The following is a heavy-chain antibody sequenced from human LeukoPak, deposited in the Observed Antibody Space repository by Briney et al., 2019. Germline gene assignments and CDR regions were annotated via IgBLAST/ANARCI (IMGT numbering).Heavy chain of an antibody. J-gene: IGHJ4*02. Sequence: SETLSLTCTVSGGSICSGGYYWSWIRQHPGKGLEWIGYIYYSGSTYYNPSLKSRVSISVDTSKNQFSLKLSSVTAADTAVYYCARTSKGGNSYGYADYWGQGTLVTVSS. D-gene: IGHD5-18*01. CDR1: GGSICSGGYY. CDR3: ARTSKGGNSYGYADY. V-gene: IGHV4-31*03. CDR2: IYYSGST.